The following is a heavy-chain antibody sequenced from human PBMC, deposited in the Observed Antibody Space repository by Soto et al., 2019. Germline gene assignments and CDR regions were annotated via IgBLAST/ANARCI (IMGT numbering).Heavy chain of an antibody. D-gene: IGHD1-26*01. Sequence: GGSLRLSCAASGFTFSSYGMHWVRQAPGKGLEWVAVISYDGSNKYYADSVKGRFTISRDNSKNTLYLQMNSLRAEDTAVYYCAKDERGGNFDYWGQGTLVTVSS. CDR3: AKDERGGNFDY. CDR2: ISYDGSNK. J-gene: IGHJ4*02. V-gene: IGHV3-30*18. CDR1: GFTFSSYG.